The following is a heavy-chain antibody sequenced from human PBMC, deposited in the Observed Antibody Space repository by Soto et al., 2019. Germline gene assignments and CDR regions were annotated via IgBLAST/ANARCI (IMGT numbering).Heavy chain of an antibody. D-gene: IGHD2-2*01. V-gene: IGHV4-34*01. CDR3: ARDSTRRGACDI. CDR1: NGSFSVYY. Sequence: SETLSLTCAVYNGSFSVYYWTWIRQPPGKGLEWIGEINHSGSTNYNPSLKSRVTISVDTSKNQVSLKLSSVTAADTAVYYCARDSTRRGACDIWGQGTMVTVSS. J-gene: IGHJ3*02. CDR2: INHSGST.